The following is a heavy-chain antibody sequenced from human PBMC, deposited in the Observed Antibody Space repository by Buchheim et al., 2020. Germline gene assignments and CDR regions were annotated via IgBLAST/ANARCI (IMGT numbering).Heavy chain of an antibody. Sequence: QVQLVESGGGVVQPGRSLRLSCAASGFTFSSYGMHWVRQAPGKGLEWVAVIWYDGSNKYYADSVKGRFTISRDNSKNTLYLQMNSLRAEDTAVYYCAKSPGTCYYYYYYMDVWGKGTT. V-gene: IGHV3-33*06. CDR1: GFTFSSYG. CDR3: AKSPGTCYYYYYYMDV. J-gene: IGHJ6*03. CDR2: IWYDGSNK.